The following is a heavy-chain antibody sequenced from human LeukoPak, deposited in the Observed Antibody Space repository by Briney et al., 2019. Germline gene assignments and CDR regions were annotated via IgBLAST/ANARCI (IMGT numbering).Heavy chain of an antibody. CDR1: EFTFSSYW. J-gene: IGHJ5*02. V-gene: IGHV3-74*01. D-gene: IGHD2-2*01. CDR2: INGDGSST. Sequence: GGSLRLSCTASEFTFSSYWMHWVRQPPGKGLVWVSRINGDGSSTSYADAVKGRFTISRDNAKNTLYLRMNSLRAEDTAVYYCARRLTQYDCFDPWGQGILVTVSS. CDR3: ARRLTQYDCFDP.